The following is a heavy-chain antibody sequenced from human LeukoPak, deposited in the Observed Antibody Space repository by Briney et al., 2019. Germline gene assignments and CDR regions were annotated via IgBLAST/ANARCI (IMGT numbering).Heavy chain of an antibody. D-gene: IGHD3-22*01. V-gene: IGHV3-23*01. CDR1: GFTFSSYA. J-gene: IGHJ4*02. Sequence: GGSLRLSCAASGFTFSSYAMSWVRQAPGKGLEWVSAISGSGGSTYYADSVKGRFTNARDNSKNTLYLQMNSLRAEDTAVYYCAKDRIYYYDSSGSFDYWGQGTLVTVSS. CDR2: ISGSGGST. CDR3: AKDRIYYYDSSGSFDY.